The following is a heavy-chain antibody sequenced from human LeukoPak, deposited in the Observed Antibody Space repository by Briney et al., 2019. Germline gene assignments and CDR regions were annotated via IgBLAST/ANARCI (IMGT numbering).Heavy chain of an antibody. CDR1: GFTFSSYA. D-gene: IGHD3-10*01. V-gene: IGHV3-23*01. J-gene: IGHJ5*02. CDR3: AKYMVRGGAGNWFDP. CDR2: ISGSDGST. Sequence: AGGSLRLSCAASGFTFSSYAMSWVRQAPGKGLEWVSGISGSDGSTNYADSVKGRFTISRDNSKNTLYLQMNSLRAEDTAVYYCAKYMVRGGAGNWFDPWGQGTLVTVSS.